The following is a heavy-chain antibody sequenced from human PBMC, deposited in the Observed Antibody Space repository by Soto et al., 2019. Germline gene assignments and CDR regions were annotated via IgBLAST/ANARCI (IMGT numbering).Heavy chain of an antibody. CDR1: GGSISSSYW. CDR2: ISHTGTT. CDR3: VRHLIGPTPSLEI. Sequence: QVQLQESGPGLVKPSGTLSLTCAVSGGSISSSYWRSWVRQPPGKGVEWIGEISHTGTTNYNPSLNGSSXISQDNSNNQFSLGLRSLTAADTAVYYCVRHLIGPTPSLEIWGQGTMVSVSS. V-gene: IGHV4-4*02. J-gene: IGHJ3*02. D-gene: IGHD2-15*01.